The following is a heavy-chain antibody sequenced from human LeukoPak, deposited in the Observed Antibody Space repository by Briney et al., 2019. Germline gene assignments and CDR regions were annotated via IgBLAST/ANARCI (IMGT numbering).Heavy chain of an antibody. V-gene: IGHV4-30-2*01. CDR1: GGSISSGGYS. J-gene: IGHJ4*02. CDR3: ARGGGYGDFDY. CDR2: IYYSGST. Sequence: SETLSLTCAVSGGSISSGGYSWSWIRQPPGKGLEWIGYIYYSGSTYYNPSLKSRVTISVDRSKNQFSLKLSSVTAADTAVYYCARGGGYGDFDYWGQGTLVTVSS. D-gene: IGHD4/OR15-4a*01.